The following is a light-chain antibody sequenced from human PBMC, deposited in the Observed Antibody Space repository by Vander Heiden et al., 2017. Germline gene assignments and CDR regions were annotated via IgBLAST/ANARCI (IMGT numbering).Light chain of an antibody. Sequence: DIQMTQSPSSLSASVGDRVTITCRASQSIGSYLNWYQQKPGRASKLLIYAACSLQSGVPSRCSGSGSGTDFTLTNSSLQPEDFATDYCQQNDITPSSTFGQGTRLEIK. CDR3: QQNDITPSST. V-gene: IGKV1-39*01. J-gene: IGKJ5*01. CDR2: AAC. CDR1: QSIGSY.